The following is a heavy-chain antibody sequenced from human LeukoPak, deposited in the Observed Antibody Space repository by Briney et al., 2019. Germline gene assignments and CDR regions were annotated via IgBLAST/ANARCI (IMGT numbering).Heavy chain of an antibody. J-gene: IGHJ4*02. CDR1: GFTFSSYV. D-gene: IGHD6-19*01. V-gene: IGHV3-23*01. CDR3: AKYSSGWYSGDDY. Sequence: GGSLRLSCAASGFTFSSYVMSWARQAPGKGLEWVSGIGGSGGSTYYADSVKGRFTISRDNSKNTLYLQMNSLRGEDTAVYYCAKYSSGWYSGDDYWGRGTLVTVSS. CDR2: IGGSGGST.